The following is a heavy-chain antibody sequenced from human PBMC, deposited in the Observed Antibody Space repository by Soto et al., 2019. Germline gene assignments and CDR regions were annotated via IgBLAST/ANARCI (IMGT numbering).Heavy chain of an antibody. CDR3: AKGTSITMVRGALPSFDP. D-gene: IGHD3-10*01. CDR2: ISYDGSNK. CDR1: GFTFSSYG. J-gene: IGHJ5*02. Sequence: SLRLSCAASGFTFSSYGMHWVRQAPGKGLEWVAVISYDGSNKYYADSVKGRFTISRDNSKNTLYLQMNSLRAEDTAVYYCAKGTSITMVRGALPSFDPWGQGTLVTVSS. V-gene: IGHV3-30*18.